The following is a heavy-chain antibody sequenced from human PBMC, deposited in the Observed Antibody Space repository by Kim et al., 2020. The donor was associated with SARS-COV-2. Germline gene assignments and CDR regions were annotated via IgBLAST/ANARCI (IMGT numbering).Heavy chain of an antibody. Sequence: GGSLRLSCAASGFTFSSYEMNWVRQAPGKGLEWVSYISSSGSTIYYADSVKGRFTISRDNAKNSLYLQMNSLRAEDTAVCYCARDPYSSSYNYYGMDVWGQGTTVTVSS. CDR3: ARDPYSSSYNYYGMDV. CDR2: ISSSGSTI. V-gene: IGHV3-48*03. CDR1: GFTFSSYE. D-gene: IGHD6-13*01. J-gene: IGHJ6*02.